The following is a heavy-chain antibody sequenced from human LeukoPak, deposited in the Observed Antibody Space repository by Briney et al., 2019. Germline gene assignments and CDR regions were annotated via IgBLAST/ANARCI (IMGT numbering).Heavy chain of an antibody. CDR2: ISGSGGST. CDR1: GFTFSSYA. V-gene: IGHV3-23*01. D-gene: IGHD1-26*01. J-gene: IGHJ4*02. Sequence: GGSLRLSCAASGFTFSSYAMSWVRQAPGKGLEWVSAISGSGGSTYYADSVKGRFTISRDNAKNSLYLQMNSLRAEDTAVYYCARDRATNLDYWGQGTLVTVSS. CDR3: ARDRATNLDY.